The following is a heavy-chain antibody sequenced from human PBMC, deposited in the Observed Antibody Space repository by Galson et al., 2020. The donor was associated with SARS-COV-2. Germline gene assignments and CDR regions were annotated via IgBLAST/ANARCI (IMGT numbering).Heavy chain of an antibody. CDR1: GFTFSSYA. CDR2: ISYDGSNK. J-gene: IGHJ6*03. D-gene: IGHD3-22*01. Sequence: GESLKISCAASGFTFSSYAMHWVRQAPGKGLEWVAVISYDGSNKYYADSVKGRFTISRDNSKNTLYLQMNSLRAEDTAVYYSARGIDSSGYSYYYYYMDVWGKGTTVTISS. CDR3: ARGIDSSGYSYYYYYMDV. V-gene: IGHV3-30*04.